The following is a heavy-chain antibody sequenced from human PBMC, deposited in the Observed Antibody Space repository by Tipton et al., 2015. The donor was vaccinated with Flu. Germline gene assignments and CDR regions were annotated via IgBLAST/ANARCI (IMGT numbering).Heavy chain of an antibody. CDR1: GYSISSAYY. D-gene: IGHD3-10*02. Sequence: TLSLTCSVSGYSISSAYYWGWVRRPPGKGLEWIVTIYHSGTPYYNPSPKRRLTISVDTSKNQFSLWLRSVTAADTAVYYCARHTGDSVRGVIDYWGQGTLVTVSS. V-gene: IGHV4-38-2*01. CDR2: IYHSGTP. J-gene: IGHJ4*02. CDR3: ARHTGDSVRGVIDY.